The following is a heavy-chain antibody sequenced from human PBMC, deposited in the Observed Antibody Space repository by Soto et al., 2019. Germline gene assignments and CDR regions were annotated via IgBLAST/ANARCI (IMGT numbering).Heavy chain of an antibody. CDR2: ISGSGGST. D-gene: IGHD3-3*01. V-gene: IGHV3-23*01. CDR1: GFTFSSYA. CDR3: AKESQKITIFGVVVY. J-gene: IGHJ4*02. Sequence: EVQLLESGGGLVQPGGSLRLSCTASGFTFSSYAMSWVRQAPGKGLEWVSAISGSGGSTYYADSVKGRFTISRDSSKNTLYLKMNSLRAEDTAVYYCAKESQKITIFGVVVYWGQGTLVTVSS.